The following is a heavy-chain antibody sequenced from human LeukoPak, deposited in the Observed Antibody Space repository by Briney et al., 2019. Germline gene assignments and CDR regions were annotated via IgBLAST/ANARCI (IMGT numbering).Heavy chain of an antibody. V-gene: IGHV3-48*04. CDR2: ISSSSSTI. J-gene: IGHJ6*03. CDR1: GFTFSSYS. Sequence: GGSLRLSCAASGFTFSSYSMNWVRQAPGKGLEWVSYISSSSSTIYYADSVKGRFTISRDNAKNSLYLQMNSLRAEDTAVYYCARNGYCSSTSCYTFNYYYYMDVWGKGTTVTVPS. D-gene: IGHD2-2*02. CDR3: ARNGYCSSTSCYTFNYYYYMDV.